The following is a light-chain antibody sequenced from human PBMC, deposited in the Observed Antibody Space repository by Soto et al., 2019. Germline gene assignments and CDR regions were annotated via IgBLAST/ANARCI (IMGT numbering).Light chain of an antibody. J-gene: IGLJ2*01. Sequence: QSVLTQPASVSGSPGQSITISCTGTSSDVGGYKYVSWYQQHPGKAPKLMIYDVSNRPAGVSNRFSGSKSGNTASLTISGLQAEDEAYYYCSSYTSSSIVVFGGGTKLTVL. V-gene: IGLV2-14*01. CDR3: SSYTSSSIVV. CDR1: SSDVGGYKY. CDR2: DVS.